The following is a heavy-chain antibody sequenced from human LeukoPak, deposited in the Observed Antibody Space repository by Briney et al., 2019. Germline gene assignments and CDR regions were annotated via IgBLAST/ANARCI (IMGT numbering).Heavy chain of an antibody. CDR3: ARSTGWSSDLFDY. Sequence: PSETLSLTYTVSGGSISGYYWNWIRQTAGKGLEWIGRVYTSGTTNYSPSLKSRITMSMDTSKNQFSLRLISVTAADTAVYYCARSTGWSSDLFDYWGQGSLVTVSS. V-gene: IGHV4-4*07. CDR1: GGSISGYY. D-gene: IGHD6-19*01. CDR2: VYTSGTT. J-gene: IGHJ4*02.